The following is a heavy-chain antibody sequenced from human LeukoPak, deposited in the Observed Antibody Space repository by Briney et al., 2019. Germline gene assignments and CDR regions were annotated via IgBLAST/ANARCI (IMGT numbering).Heavy chain of an antibody. CDR2: ISGSGGST. D-gene: IGHD5-24*01. V-gene: IGHV3-23*01. CDR1: GFTFSSYG. J-gene: IGHJ5*02. CDR3: ATDHSMANTAWWFDP. Sequence: GGSLRLSCAASGFTFSSYGMTWVRQAPGKGLEWVSGISGSGGSTYYADSVKGRFTISRDNPKNTLYLQMNSLRVEDTAVYYCATDHSMANTAWWFDPWGQGTLVTVSS.